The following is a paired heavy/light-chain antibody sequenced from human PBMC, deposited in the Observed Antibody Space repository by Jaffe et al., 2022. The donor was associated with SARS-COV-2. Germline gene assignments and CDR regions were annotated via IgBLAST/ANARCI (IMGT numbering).Heavy chain of an antibody. J-gene: IGHJ4*02. CDR1: GFTFSAYS. CDR3: SRLVECGSGSCPDY. D-gene: IGHD2-15*01. V-gene: IGHV3-21*01. Sequence: EVQLVESGGGLVKPGGSLKLSCAASGFTFSAYSMIWVRQAPGKGLEWVSAISASGLSMSYADSLRGRLTISRNNAKNSVDLQMNSLRVEDTAVYWCSRLVECGSGSCPDYWGQGTLVTVSS. CDR2: ISASGLSM.
Light chain of an antibody. CDR3: LQHNNYPRT. CDR1: QDIRND. J-gene: IGKJ1*01. V-gene: IGKV1-17*01. CDR2: AAS. Sequence: DIQMTQSPSSLSASVGDRVTITCRASQDIRNDLAWYQQKPGEAPKRLIYAASTLQSGVPSRFSGGGSGTEFTLTISSLQPEDFATYYCLQHNNYPRTFGQGTKVEIK.